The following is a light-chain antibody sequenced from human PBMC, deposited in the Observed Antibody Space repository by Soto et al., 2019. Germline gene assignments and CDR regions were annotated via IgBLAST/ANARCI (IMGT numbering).Light chain of an antibody. CDR1: QSVSSSY. Sequence: DIVLAQSPGTLSLSPGEGATLSCRASQSVSSSYLAWYQQKPGQAPRLLIYGASSRATGIPDRFSGSGSGTDFTLTISRLEPEVFGVYYCQQYANSPLTFGPGTKVDSK. V-gene: IGKV3-20*01. CDR3: QQYANSPLT. J-gene: IGKJ3*01. CDR2: GAS.